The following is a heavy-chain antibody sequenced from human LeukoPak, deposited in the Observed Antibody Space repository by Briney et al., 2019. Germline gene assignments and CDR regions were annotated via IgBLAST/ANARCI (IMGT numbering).Heavy chain of an antibody. V-gene: IGHV4-59*08. CDR2: VYYSGST. D-gene: IGHD5-24*01. J-gene: IGHJ4*02. CDR3: ARHEIGWLQPFDY. Sequence: SETLSLTCTVSGGSISSYYWSWIRQPPGKGLEWIGYVYYSGSTNYNPSLKSRVTISVDTSKNQFSLKLSSVTAADTAVYYCARHEIGWLQPFDYWGQGTLVTVSS. CDR1: GGSISSYY.